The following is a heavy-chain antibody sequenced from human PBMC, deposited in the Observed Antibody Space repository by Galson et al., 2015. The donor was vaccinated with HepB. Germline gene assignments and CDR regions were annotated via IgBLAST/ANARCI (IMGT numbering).Heavy chain of an antibody. CDR1: GGTFSSYT. D-gene: IGHD3-22*01. CDR2: IIPILGIA. J-gene: IGHJ4*02. Sequence: SVKVSCKASGGTFSSYTISWVRQAPGQGLEWMGRIIPILGIANYAQKFQGRVTITADKSTSTAYMELSSLRSEDTAVYYCARSPRKEYYYDSSGYDPSPYYFDYWGQGTLVTVSS. V-gene: IGHV1-69*02. CDR3: ARSPRKEYYYDSSGYDPSPYYFDY.